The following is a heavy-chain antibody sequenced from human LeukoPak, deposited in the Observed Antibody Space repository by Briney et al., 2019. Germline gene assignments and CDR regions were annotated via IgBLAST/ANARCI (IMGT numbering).Heavy chain of an antibody. J-gene: IGHJ3*02. CDR1: GDSTTRSF. CDR3: ARRGSYGAFDI. V-gene: IGHV4-59*01. D-gene: IGHD1-26*01. Sequence: SGTLSLTCTVPGDSTTRSFWNWIRKSPEKGLEWIGYIYYSGSTNYNPSLKSRVTISVDTSKNQFSLKLSSVTAADTAVYYCARRGSYGAFDIWGQGTMVTVSS. CDR2: IYYSGST.